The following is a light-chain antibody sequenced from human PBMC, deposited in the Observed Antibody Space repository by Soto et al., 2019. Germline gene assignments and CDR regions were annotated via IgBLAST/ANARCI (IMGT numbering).Light chain of an antibody. Sequence: EIVMTQSPASLSVSPRETATLSCRASQSVSSKLAWYQQKPGQAPRLLIYGASTRATGIPARFSGSGSGTEFTLTISSLQSEDFAVYYCQEYNNWHPVTFGGGTKVDIK. CDR3: QEYNNWHPVT. J-gene: IGKJ4*01. CDR2: GAS. V-gene: IGKV3-15*01. CDR1: QSVSSK.